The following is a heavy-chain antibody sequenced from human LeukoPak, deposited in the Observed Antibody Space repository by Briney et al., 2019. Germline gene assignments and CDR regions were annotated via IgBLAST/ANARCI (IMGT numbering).Heavy chain of an antibody. J-gene: IGHJ5*02. CDR1: GGSISSGDYY. CDR2: IYYSGST. CDR3: ARVFPHYYDSRINWFDP. D-gene: IGHD3-22*01. Sequence: SETLSLTCTVSGGSISSGDYYWSWNRQPPGKGLVWIVYIYYSGSTSYNPSLKSRVTISVDTSKNQFSLKLSSVTAADTAVYYCARVFPHYYDSRINWFDPWGQGTLVTVSS. V-gene: IGHV4-30-4*08.